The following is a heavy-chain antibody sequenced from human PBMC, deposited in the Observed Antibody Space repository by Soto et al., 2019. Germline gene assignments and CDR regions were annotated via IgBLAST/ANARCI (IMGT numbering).Heavy chain of an antibody. CDR2: ISAYNGNT. V-gene: IGHV1-18*01. Sequence: QVQLVQSGAEVKKPGASVKVSCKASGYMFVTYGINWVRQAPGQGLEWMGWISAYNGNTKYAQNLQGRVTMTTDASTCTAYMEMRSLRSDDTAVYYCARDLDGSGSYYTDYWGPGTLVTVSS. J-gene: IGHJ4*02. D-gene: IGHD3-10*01. CDR3: ARDLDGSGSYYTDY. CDR1: GYMFVTYG.